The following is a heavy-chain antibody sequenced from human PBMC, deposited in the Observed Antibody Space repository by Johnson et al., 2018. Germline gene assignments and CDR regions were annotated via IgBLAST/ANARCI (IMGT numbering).Heavy chain of an antibody. V-gene: IGHV3-30*18. D-gene: IGHD6-19*01. Sequence: VQLVQSGGGLVQPGGSLRLSCAASGFTFGYYAMHWVRQAPGQGMEWVAVISYDGSNKYYADSVEGRFTISRDNSKNTRYLQRNSLRAEDTAVYYCAKEMGWYRGYFYYYMDVWGKGTTVIVSS. CDR1: GFTFGYYA. CDR3: AKEMGWYRGYFYYYMDV. CDR2: ISYDGSNK. J-gene: IGHJ6*03.